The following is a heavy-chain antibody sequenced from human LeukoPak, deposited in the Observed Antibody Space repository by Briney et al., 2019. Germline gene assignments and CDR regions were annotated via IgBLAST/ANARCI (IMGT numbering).Heavy chain of an antibody. CDR1: GFTFSSYA. CDR3: AKDLYTGSWYYGMDV. V-gene: IGHV3-23*01. Sequence: GGSLRLSCAASGFTFSSYAMSWVRQAPGKGLEWVSAISGSGGNTYYADSVKGRFTISRDNSKNMLYLQMNSLRAEDTAVYYCAKDLYTGSWYYGMDVWGQGTTVTVSS. CDR2: ISGSGGNT. J-gene: IGHJ6*02. D-gene: IGHD6-6*01.